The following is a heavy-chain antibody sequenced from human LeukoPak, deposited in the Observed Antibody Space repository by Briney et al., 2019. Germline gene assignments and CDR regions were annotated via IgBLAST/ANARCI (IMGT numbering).Heavy chain of an antibody. Sequence: ASVKVSCKASGYTFTSYDINWVRQATGQGLEWMGWMNPNSGNTGYAQKFQGRVTMTRNTSISTAYMELSSLRSEDTAVYYCARGLEVITIFGTTPSAAWFDPWGQGTLVTVSS. CDR3: ARGLEVITIFGTTPSAAWFDP. CDR1: GYTFTSYD. D-gene: IGHD3-3*01. V-gene: IGHV1-8*01. J-gene: IGHJ5*02. CDR2: MNPNSGNT.